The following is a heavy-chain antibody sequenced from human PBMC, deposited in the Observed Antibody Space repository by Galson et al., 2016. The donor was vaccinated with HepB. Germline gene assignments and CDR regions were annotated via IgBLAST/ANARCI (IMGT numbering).Heavy chain of an antibody. CDR2: ISGDGVT. V-gene: IGHV3-53*01. CDR3: ARDRGYRALDL. J-gene: IGHJ3*01. Sequence: SLRLSCAASEFTVSDNYMSWVRQAPGKGLEWVSLISGDGVTYYADSVKGRFTISRDHSDNSLYLQMNSLRAEDTALYYCARDRGYRALDLWGQGTTVTVPS. CDR1: EFTVSDNY. D-gene: IGHD3-10*01.